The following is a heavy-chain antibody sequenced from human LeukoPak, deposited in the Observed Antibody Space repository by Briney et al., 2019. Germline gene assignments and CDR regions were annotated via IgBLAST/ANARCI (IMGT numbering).Heavy chain of an antibody. D-gene: IGHD6-13*01. J-gene: IGHJ5*02. Sequence: GGSLRLSCVASGFTFSSYWMHWVRQAPGKGLVWVSRINRDGSTTTYADSVKGRFTISRDNAKNTLYLQMNSLRAEDTAIYYCAILTGIAAAAWGQGTLVTVSS. V-gene: IGHV3-74*01. CDR2: INRDGSTT. CDR1: GFTFSSYW. CDR3: AILTGIAAAA.